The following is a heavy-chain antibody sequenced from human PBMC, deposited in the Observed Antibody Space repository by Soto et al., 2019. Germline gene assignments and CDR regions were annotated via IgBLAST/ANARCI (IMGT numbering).Heavy chain of an antibody. D-gene: IGHD3-9*01. J-gene: IGHJ5*02. CDR3: ARAAVLRYVYWPRRAREWFHP. Sequence: SETLALTYAVYGGSFSGYYWSWIRQPPGKGLEWIGEINHSGSTNYNPSLKSRVTISVDTSKNQFSLTLSSVTAADTAVYYCARAAVLRYVYWPRRAREWFHPWGQGTM. CDR1: GGSFSGYY. V-gene: IGHV4-34*01. CDR2: INHSGST.